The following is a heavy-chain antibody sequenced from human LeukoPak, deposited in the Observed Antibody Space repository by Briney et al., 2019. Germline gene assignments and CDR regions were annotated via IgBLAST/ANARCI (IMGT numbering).Heavy chain of an antibody. D-gene: IGHD6-19*01. Sequence: SETLSLTCIVSSGTIRGYYWSWIRQPPGKGLEWIGYIHYTGTNNYNTSLKSRISMSVDASRGQFSLKLSSVAAADTAVYYCARLAKIAMAGSYGYHSMDVWGQGTTVTVSS. CDR1: SGTIRGYY. CDR3: ARLAKIAMAGSYGYHSMDV. J-gene: IGHJ6*02. V-gene: IGHV4-59*08. CDR2: IHYTGTN.